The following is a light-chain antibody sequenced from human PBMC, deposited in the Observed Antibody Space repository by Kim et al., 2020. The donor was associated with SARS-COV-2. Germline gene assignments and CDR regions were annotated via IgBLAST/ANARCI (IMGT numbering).Light chain of an antibody. CDR2: VVS. V-gene: IGLV2-14*03. CDR3: SSYTSSSTPYV. J-gene: IGLJ1*01. CDR1: SSDVGGYNY. Sequence: QSITISCTGTSSDVGGYNYVSWYQQHPGTAPKLMIYVVSNRPSGVSNRFSGSKSGNTASLTISGLQAEDEADYYCSSYTSSSTPYVFGTGTKVTVL.